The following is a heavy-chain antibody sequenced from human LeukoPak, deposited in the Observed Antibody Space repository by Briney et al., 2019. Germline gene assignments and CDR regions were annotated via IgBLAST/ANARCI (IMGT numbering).Heavy chain of an antibody. CDR1: GFIFSDHY. CDR2: ISSGGSPL. Sequence: PGGSLRLSCEASGFIFSDHYMSWIRQAPGKGLECIAYISSGGSPLYYLDSVKGRFTISRDNAKNSLFLQLDTLRAEDTATYYCVREFHYYDTTDPKYFLDFWGQGTLVTVSS. V-gene: IGHV3-11*01. CDR3: VREFHYYDTTDPKYFLDF. D-gene: IGHD3-22*01. J-gene: IGHJ4*02.